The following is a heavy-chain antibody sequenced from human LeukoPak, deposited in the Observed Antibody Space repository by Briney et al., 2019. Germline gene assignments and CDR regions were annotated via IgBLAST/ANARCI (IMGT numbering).Heavy chain of an antibody. J-gene: IGHJ4*02. CDR3: ARDGTFNIAVAEYFDY. D-gene: IGHD6-19*01. V-gene: IGHV1-69*05. CDR1: GGTFSSYA. CDR2: IIPIFGTA. Sequence: SVKVSCKASGGTFSSYAISWVRQAPGQGLEWMGRIIPIFGTANYAQKFQGRVTITTDESTSKAYMELSSLRSEDTAVYYCARDGTFNIAVAEYFDYWGQGTLVTVSS.